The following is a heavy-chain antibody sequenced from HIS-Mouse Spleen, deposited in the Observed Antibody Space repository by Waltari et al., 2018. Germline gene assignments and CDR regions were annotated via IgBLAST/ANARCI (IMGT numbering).Heavy chain of an antibody. J-gene: IGHJ4*02. CDR3: ARGKWYFDY. CDR1: GGSFSGYY. V-gene: IGHV4-34*01. CDR2: INHSGST. D-gene: IGHD1-26*01. Sequence: QVQLQQWGAGLLKPSETLSLTCAVYGGSFSGYYCSWTRQPPGKGLEWIGEINHSGSTNYNPSLKSRVTISVDTSKNQFSLKLSSVTAANTAVYYCARGKWYFDYWGQGTLVTVSS.